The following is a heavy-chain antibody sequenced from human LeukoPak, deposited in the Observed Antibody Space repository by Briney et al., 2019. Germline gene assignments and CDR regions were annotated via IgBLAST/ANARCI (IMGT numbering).Heavy chain of an antibody. D-gene: IGHD6-13*01. CDR2: ISSSGRTT. J-gene: IGHJ4*02. V-gene: IGHV3-48*03. CDR3: ARVRGAAANQIFDC. CDR1: GFTFSSHE. Sequence: GGSLRLSCAASGFTFSSHEMNWVRQVPGKGLEWVSDISSSGRTTHYADSVKGRFTISRDNAKNSLYLQMNSLRDEDTAVYYCARVRGAAANQIFDCWGQGTLVTVSS.